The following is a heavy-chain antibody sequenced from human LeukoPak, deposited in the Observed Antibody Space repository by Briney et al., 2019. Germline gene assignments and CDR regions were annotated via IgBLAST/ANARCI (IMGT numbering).Heavy chain of an antibody. CDR2: ISSDSSTI. D-gene: IGHD1-26*01. J-gene: IGHJ4*02. V-gene: IGHV3-48*02. Sequence: GGSLRLSCAASGFTFSSHSLNWVRQAPEKGLEWVSFISSDSSTIFYADYVKGRFTISRDNGKNSLYLQMNSLRDEDTAVYYCAREPYSGSSRPLDFWGQGTLVTVSS. CDR3: AREPYSGSSRPLDF. CDR1: GFTFSSHS.